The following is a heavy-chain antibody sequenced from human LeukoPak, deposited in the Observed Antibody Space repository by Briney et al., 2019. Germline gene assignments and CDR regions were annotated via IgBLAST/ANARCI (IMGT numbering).Heavy chain of an antibody. V-gene: IGHV4-34*01. J-gene: IGHJ4*02. D-gene: IGHD2-21*01. Sequence: SETLSLTCAVYGGSFSGYYWSWIRQPPGKGLEWIGEINHSGSTNYNPSLKSRVTISVDTSKNQFSLKLSSVTAADTAVYYCAGRDYLWWNDYWGQGTLVTVSS. CDR1: GGSFSGYY. CDR2: INHSGST. CDR3: AGRDYLWWNDY.